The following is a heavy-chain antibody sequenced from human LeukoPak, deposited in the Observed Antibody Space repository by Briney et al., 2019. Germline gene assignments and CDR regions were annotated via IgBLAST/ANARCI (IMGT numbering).Heavy chain of an antibody. J-gene: IGHJ4*02. Sequence: MHWVRQAPGQGLEWMGIINPSGDYTRYAQKFQGRGTITSDTSTSTVYMGLSSLRSEDTAVYYCARDVNPLDYWGQGALVTVSS. V-gene: IGHV1-46*01. CDR2: INPSGDYT. CDR3: ARDVNPLDY.